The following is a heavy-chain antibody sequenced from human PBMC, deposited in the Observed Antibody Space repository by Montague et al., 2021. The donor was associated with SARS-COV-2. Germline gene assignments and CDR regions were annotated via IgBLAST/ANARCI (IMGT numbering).Heavy chain of an antibody. CDR1: GGSISSSSYY. V-gene: IGHV4-39*07. CDR2: INHSANT. J-gene: IGHJ6*02. CDR3: ASGSYPSGSYYNRYYYGLNI. Sequence: SETLSLTCTVSGGSISSSSYYWSWIRQPPEKGLEWIGEINHSANTKYNPSLKSPVTISIDTSKNQFSLKMTSVTAADTATYYCASGSYPSGSYYNRYYYGLNIWGPGTTVIVSS. D-gene: IGHD3-10*01.